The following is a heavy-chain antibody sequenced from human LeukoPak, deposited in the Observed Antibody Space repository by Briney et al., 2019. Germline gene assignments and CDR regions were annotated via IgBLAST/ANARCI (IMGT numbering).Heavy chain of an antibody. CDR2: IWSSGEYI. V-gene: IGHV3-21*05. D-gene: IGHD6-13*01. CDR3: AREYDSRARFDS. J-gene: IGHJ4*02. CDR1: GDRFSRHT. Sequence: NPGGSLRLSWAGSGDRFSRHTMNWVRRAPGKGLEWISYIWSSGEYIYYADSVKGRFTISRDNSRTPLYLQMNSLRVEDTAIYSCAREYDSRARFDSWGQGTLVTVSS.